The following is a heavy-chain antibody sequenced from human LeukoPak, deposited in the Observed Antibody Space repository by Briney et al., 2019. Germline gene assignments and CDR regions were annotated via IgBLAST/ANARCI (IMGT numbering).Heavy chain of an antibody. V-gene: IGHV3-23*01. CDR2: ISGSGGST. Sequence: PGGSLRLSCTASGFNFDDYAMHWVRQAPGKGLEWVSAISGSGGSTYYADSVKGRFTISRDNAKNSLYLQMNTLRPEDTAVYYCARERQNKDFWSGGDYWGQGTLVTVSS. CDR3: ARERQNKDFWSGGDY. CDR1: GFNFDDYA. D-gene: IGHD3-3*01. J-gene: IGHJ4*02.